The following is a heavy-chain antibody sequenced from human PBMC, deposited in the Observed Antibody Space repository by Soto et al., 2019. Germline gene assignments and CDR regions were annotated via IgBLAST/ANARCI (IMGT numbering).Heavy chain of an antibody. J-gene: IGHJ6*02. CDR2: IYYSGST. V-gene: IGHV4-59*01. CDR1: GGSISSYY. D-gene: IGHD3-3*01. Sequence: PSETLSLTCTASGGSISSYYWSWIRQPPGKGLEWIGYIYYSGSTNYNPSLKSRVTISVDTSKNQFSLKLSSVTAADTAVYYCARGPPRDDFWSGYYLYPHYYYGMDVWGQGTTVTVSS. CDR3: ARGPPRDDFWSGYYLYPHYYYGMDV.